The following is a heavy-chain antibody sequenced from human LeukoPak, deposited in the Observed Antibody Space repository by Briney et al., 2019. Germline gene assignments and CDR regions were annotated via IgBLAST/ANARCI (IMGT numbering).Heavy chain of an antibody. CDR1: GYTFTGYY. CDR2: INPNSGGT. V-gene: IGHV1-2*02. CDR3: ARDELGIADRLGY. Sequence: ASVKVSCKASGYTFTGYYMHWVRQAPGQGLEWMGWINPNSGGTKYAQKFQGRVTMTRDTSITTAYMEVSRLRSDDTAVYYCARDELGIADRLGYWGQGTLVTVSS. D-gene: IGHD6-13*01. J-gene: IGHJ4*02.